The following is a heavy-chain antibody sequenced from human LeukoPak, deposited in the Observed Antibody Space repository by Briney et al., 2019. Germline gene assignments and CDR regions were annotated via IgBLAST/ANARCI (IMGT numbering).Heavy chain of an antibody. D-gene: IGHD3-10*01. V-gene: IGHV1-69*06. CDR2: IIPIFGTA. CDR1: GGTFSSYA. CDR3: ASLVYYGSGSYGDY. Sequence: SVKVSCKASGGTFSSYAISWVRQAPGQGLEWMGGIIPIFGTANYAQKFQGRVTITADKSTSTAYMELSSLRSEDTAVYYCASLVYYGSGSYGDYWGQGTLVTVSS. J-gene: IGHJ4*02.